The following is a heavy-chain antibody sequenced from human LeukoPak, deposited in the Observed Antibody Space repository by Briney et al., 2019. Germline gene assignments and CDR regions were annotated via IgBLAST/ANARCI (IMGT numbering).Heavy chain of an antibody. D-gene: IGHD4-17*01. Sequence: PGGSVRLSCAASGFTFSSYSMNWVRQAPGKGLEWVSSISCRSCYIYYADSVKGRFTISRDNAKNSLYLQMNSLRAEDTAVYYCARTRGANSSPDDYGDYRRNWFDPWGQGTLFTFSS. J-gene: IGHJ5*02. CDR1: GFTFSSYS. CDR3: ARTRGANSSPDDYGDYRRNWFDP. CDR2: ISCRSCYI. V-gene: IGHV3-21*01.